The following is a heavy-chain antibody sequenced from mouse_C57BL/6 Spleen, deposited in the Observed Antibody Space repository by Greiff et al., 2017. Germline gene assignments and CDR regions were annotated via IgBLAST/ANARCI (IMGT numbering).Heavy chain of an antibody. J-gene: IGHJ4*01. D-gene: IGHD2-3*01. CDR3: AREGDGYYYAMDY. CDR2: IDPSDSYT. Sequence: QVQLQQPGAELVRPGTSVKLSCKASGYTFTSYWMHWVKQRPGQGLEWIGVIDPSDSYTNYNQKFKGKATLTVDTSASTAYMKLSSLTSEDSAVYYCAREGDGYYYAMDYWGQGTSVTVSS. V-gene: IGHV1-59*01. CDR1: GYTFTSYW.